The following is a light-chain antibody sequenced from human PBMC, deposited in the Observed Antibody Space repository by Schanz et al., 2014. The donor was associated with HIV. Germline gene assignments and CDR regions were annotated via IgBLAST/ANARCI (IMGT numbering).Light chain of an antibody. CDR3: QQYNSYPWT. CDR2: AAS. J-gene: IGKJ1*01. V-gene: IGKV1-9*01. CDR1: QGISSY. Sequence: IQLTQSPSSLSASVGDRVTITCRASQGISSYLAWYQQKPGKAPKVLIYAASTLQSGVPSRFSGSGSGTYFTLTISSLQPDDLATYFCQQYNSYPWTFGQGTKVE.